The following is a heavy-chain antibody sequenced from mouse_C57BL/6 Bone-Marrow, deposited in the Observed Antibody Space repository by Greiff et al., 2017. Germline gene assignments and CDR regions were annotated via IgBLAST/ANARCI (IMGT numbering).Heavy chain of an antibody. CDR1: GFTFSSYG. J-gene: IGHJ2*01. V-gene: IGHV5-6*02. CDR3: ARSITTVVAPDY. D-gene: IGHD1-1*01. Sequence: DVMLVESGGDLVKPGGSLKLSCAASGFTFSSYGMSWVRQTPDKRLEWVATISSGGSYTYYPDSVKGRFTISRDNAKNTLYLQMSSLKSEDTAMYYCARSITTVVAPDYWGQGTTLTVSS. CDR2: ISSGGSYT.